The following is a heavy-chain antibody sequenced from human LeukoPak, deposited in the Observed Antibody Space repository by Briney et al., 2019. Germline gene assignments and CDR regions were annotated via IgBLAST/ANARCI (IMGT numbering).Heavy chain of an antibody. CDR2: ISGSGDST. CDR1: GFTFSSYA. CDR3: AKGKSTAIFGY. Sequence: GGSLRLSCAASGFTFSSYAMSWVRQAPGKGLEWVSVISGSGDSTYYADSVKGRFTNSRDNSKNTLYLQMNSLRAEDTAVYYCAKGKSTAIFGYWGQGTLVTVSS. V-gene: IGHV3-23*01. J-gene: IGHJ4*02. D-gene: IGHD5-18*01.